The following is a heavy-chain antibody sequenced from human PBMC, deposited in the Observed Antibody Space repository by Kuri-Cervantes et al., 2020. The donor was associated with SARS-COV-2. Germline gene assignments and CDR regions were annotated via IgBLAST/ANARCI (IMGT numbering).Heavy chain of an antibody. J-gene: IGHJ5*02. CDR2: IGTAGDT. CDR1: GFTFSSYD. CDR3: ARDRSNYKGNNWFDP. Sequence: GESLKISCAASGFTFSSYDMHWVRQATGKGLEWVSAIGTAGDTYYPGSVKGRFTISRENAKNSLYLQMNSLRAEDTAVYYCARDRSNYKGNNWFDPWGQGTLVTVSS. V-gene: IGHV3-13*01. D-gene: IGHD4-11*01.